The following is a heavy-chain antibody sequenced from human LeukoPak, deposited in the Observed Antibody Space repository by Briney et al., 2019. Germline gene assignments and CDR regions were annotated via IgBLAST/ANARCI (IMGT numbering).Heavy chain of an antibody. Sequence: GESLKISCKGSGYTFTSYWIAWVRQMPGKGLEWMGIIYPDDSDTRYSPSFQGQVTITADKSISTAYLQWSSLKASDNAMYYCARQRRSSGWPNDYWGQGTLVTVSS. CDR3: ARQRRSSGWPNDY. V-gene: IGHV5-51*01. CDR2: IYPDDSDT. J-gene: IGHJ4*02. D-gene: IGHD6-19*01. CDR1: GYTFTSYW.